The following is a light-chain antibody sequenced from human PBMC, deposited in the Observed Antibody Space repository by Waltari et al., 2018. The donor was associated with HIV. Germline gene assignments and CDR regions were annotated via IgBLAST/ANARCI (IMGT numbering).Light chain of an antibody. CDR1: SSNIGTKT. Sequence: QSVLTQPPSASGTPGQRVTISCSGSSSNIGTKTVNWYQQLPGSAPKFLMYGNHLRPSGVPDRFSGSNSGTSASLAISGLRSEDEADYYCAAWDDSLNAWVFGGGTKVTVL. CDR2: GNH. V-gene: IGLV1-44*01. J-gene: IGLJ3*02. CDR3: AAWDDSLNAWV.